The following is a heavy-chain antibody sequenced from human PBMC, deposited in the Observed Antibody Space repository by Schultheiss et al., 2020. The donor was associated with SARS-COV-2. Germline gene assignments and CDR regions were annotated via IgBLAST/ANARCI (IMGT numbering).Heavy chain of an antibody. V-gene: IGHV1-69*10. J-gene: IGHJ6*02. Sequence: SVKVSCKASGGTFSSYAISWVRQAPGQGLEWMGGIIPILGIANYAQKFQGRVTITADESTSTAYMELSSLRSEDTAVYYCARPRVFTVTKGGYYYGMDVWGQGTTVTVSS. CDR1: GGTFSSYA. CDR3: ARPRVFTVTKGGYYYGMDV. CDR2: IIPILGIA. D-gene: IGHD4-17*01.